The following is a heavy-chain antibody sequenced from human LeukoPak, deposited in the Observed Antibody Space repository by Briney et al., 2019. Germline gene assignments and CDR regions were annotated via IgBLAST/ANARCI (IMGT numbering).Heavy chain of an antibody. V-gene: IGHV1-69*05. CDR2: IIPIFGTA. Sequence: SVKVSCKASGGTFSSYAISWVRQAPGQGLEWMGRIIPIFGTANYAQKFQGRVTITTDESTSTAYMELSSLRSEDTAVYYCASEDCSGGSCYHLDAFDIWGQGTMVTVSS. CDR1: GGTFSSYA. J-gene: IGHJ3*02. CDR3: ASEDCSGGSCYHLDAFDI. D-gene: IGHD2-15*01.